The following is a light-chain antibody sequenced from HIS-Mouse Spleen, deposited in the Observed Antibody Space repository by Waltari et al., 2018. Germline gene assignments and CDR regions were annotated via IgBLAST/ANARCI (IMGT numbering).Light chain of an antibody. V-gene: IGLV3-1*01. CDR2: QDS. CDR3: QAWDSSTYV. CDR1: KLGDKY. J-gene: IGLJ1*01. Sequence: SYELTQPPSVSVSPGQTASITCSGDKLGDKYACWYQQKPGQSPGLVIYQDSKRPSGIPVRFSGSNSGNTATLTISGTQAMDEADYYCQAWDSSTYVFGTGTKVTVL.